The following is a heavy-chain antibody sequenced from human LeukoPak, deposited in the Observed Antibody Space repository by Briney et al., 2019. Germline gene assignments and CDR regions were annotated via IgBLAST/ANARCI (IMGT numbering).Heavy chain of an antibody. V-gene: IGHV4-4*07. D-gene: IGHD6-13*01. CDR3: ARDRAAAGNWFDP. J-gene: IGHJ5*02. Sequence: SETLSLTCTVSGGSISSFYWSWIRQPAGKGLEWIGRIYSSGSTNYNPSLKSRVTMSVDTSKNQFSLKLTSVTAADTAVYYCARDRAAAGNWFDPWGQGTLVTVSS. CDR2: IYSSGST. CDR1: GGSISSFY.